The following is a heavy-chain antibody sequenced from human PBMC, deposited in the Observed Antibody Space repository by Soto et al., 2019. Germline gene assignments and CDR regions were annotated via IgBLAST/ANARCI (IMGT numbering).Heavy chain of an antibody. CDR3: ARGSTVAAILFDY. CDR2: IYYSGST. D-gene: IGHD2-15*01. CDR1: GDSISSGGYY. Sequence: QVQLQESGPGLVKPSQTLSLTCTVSGDSISSGGYYWSWIRQHPGKGLEWIGYIYYSGSTYYNPSLNSRFIIAGDTSKNQFSLKLSSVTAADTDVYYCARGSTVAAILFDYWGQGTLVTVAS. V-gene: IGHV4-31*03. J-gene: IGHJ4*02.